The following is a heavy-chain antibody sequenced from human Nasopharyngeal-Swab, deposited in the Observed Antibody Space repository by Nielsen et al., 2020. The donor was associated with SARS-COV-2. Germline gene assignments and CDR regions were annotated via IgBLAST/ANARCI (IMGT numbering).Heavy chain of an antibody. Sequence: GESLKIPCAVSGFTFSSHAMSWVRQAPGKGLEWVSFSDSSGRSYYADSVPGRFTISRDNSKNTLYLQMNSLRAEDTAVYYCAKSKGGGGTFDYWGLGTLVTVSS. CDR3: AKSKGGGGTFDY. CDR2: FSDSSGRS. D-gene: IGHD3-16*01. CDR1: GFTFSSHA. V-gene: IGHV3-23*01. J-gene: IGHJ4*02.